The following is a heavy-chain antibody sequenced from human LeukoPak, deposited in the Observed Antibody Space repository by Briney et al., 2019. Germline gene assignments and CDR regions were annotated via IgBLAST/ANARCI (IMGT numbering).Heavy chain of an antibody. J-gene: IGHJ3*01. CDR2: IKSKSDGGTT. CDR3: ATDWGSGTKYVRAFDL. CDR1: GFTFSSAW. Sequence: KTGGSLRLSCVGSGFTFSSAWMSWVRQTPGKGLEWVGRIKSKSDGGTTDYAALVKGRFTISRDDSKNTLFLEMNSLKTEDTAVYYCATDWGSGTKYVRAFDLWGQGTKVTVSS. V-gene: IGHV3-15*01. D-gene: IGHD3-16*01.